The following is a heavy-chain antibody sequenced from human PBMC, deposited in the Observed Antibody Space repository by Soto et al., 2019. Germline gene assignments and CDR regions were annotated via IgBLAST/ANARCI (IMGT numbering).Heavy chain of an antibody. Sequence: EVQLVESGGGLVQPGGSLRLSCAASGFTFSSYEMNWVRQAPGQGLEWVSYISSSGSTIYYADSVKGRFTISRDNAKNSLYLQMNSLRAEDTAVYYCARDRGWGWYFDLWGRGTLVTVSS. D-gene: IGHD7-27*01. J-gene: IGHJ2*01. V-gene: IGHV3-48*03. CDR3: ARDRGWGWYFDL. CDR2: ISSSGSTI. CDR1: GFTFSSYE.